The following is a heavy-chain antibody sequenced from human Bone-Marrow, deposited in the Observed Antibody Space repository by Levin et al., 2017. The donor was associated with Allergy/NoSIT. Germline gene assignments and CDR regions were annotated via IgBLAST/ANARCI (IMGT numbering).Heavy chain of an antibody. Sequence: GGSLRLSCTASGFSFSTYGMSWVRQAPGKGLEWVSGISGSGGSTYYADSVKGRFTISRDNSKNTLYLQINSLRAEDTAVYYCAKETFTTVTFDYWGQGTLSPSPQ. CDR2: ISGSGGST. CDR1: GFSFSTYG. D-gene: IGHD4-17*01. CDR3: AKETFTTVTFDY. J-gene: IGHJ4*02. V-gene: IGHV3-23*01.